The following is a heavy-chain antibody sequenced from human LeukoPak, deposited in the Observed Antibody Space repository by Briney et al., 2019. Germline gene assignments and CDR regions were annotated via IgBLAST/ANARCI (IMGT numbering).Heavy chain of an antibody. Sequence: GVSLRLCCAVSGFTISSDIMSWVRQAPGKGLEWVSIIHSDGRTFYADSVKGRFTISRDNSKNTLYLQMNGLRVEDTAVYYCAARGSWGQGTLVTVSS. J-gene: IGHJ5*02. CDR2: IHSDGRT. CDR3: AARGS. V-gene: IGHV3-53*01. CDR1: GFTISSDI.